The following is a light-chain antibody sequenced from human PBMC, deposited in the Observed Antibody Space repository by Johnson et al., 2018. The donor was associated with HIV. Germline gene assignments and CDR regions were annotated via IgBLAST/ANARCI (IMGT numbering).Light chain of an antibody. CDR3: GTWDSSLTSYV. CDR1: SSNVGSSF. CDR2: DNN. V-gene: IGLV1-51*01. J-gene: IGLJ1*01. Sequence: QPVLTQPPSVSAAPGQTVTISCSGSSSNVGSSFVSWYRQVPGTAPKLLIYDNNKRPSVNHGRFSGSKSGPSATLGINGLQTGDEADYYCGTWDSSLTSYVFGAGTKVTVL.